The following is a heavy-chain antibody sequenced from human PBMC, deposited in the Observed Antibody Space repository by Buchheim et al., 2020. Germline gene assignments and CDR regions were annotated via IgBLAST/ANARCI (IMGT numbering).Heavy chain of an antibody. CDR2: ISYDGSNK. V-gene: IGHV3-30-3*01. J-gene: IGHJ5*01. CDR1: GFTFSSYA. Sequence: QVQLVESGGGVVQPGRSLRLSCAASGFTFSSYAMHWVRQAPGKGLEWVAVISYDGSNKYYADSVKGRFTISRDNSKNTPYLQMNSLRAEDTAVYYCARDISSSGGDYAWGQGTL. CDR3: ARDISSSGGDYA. D-gene: IGHD2-21*02.